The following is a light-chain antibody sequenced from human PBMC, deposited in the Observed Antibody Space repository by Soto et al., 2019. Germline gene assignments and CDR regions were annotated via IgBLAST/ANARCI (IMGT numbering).Light chain of an antibody. CDR2: DAS. CDR1: SSDVGAYNY. V-gene: IGLV2-14*03. Sequence: QSVLTQPASVSGSPGQSITISCTGTSSDVGAYNYVSWYQQHPGKAPKLMIYDASSRPSGVSNRFSGSKSGNTASLTISGLLSEDEADYYCTSYTTNKTPLFGGGTKVTVL. CDR3: TSYTTNKTPL. J-gene: IGLJ2*01.